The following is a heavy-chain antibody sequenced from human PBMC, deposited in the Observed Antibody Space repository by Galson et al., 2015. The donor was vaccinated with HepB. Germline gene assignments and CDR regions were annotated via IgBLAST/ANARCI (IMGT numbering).Heavy chain of an antibody. V-gene: IGHV5-10-1*01. Sequence: QSGAEVKKPGESLRISCTGSGYTFISYWVSWVRQMPGKGLEWMGRIDPSDSSTKYNPSFQGHVTVSADRSTSTAFLQWSSLRASDSAVYYCARHKGRTTTTCYGWDWGQGTLVTVSS. J-gene: IGHJ4*02. CDR3: ARHKGRTTTTCYGWD. CDR1: GYTFISYW. D-gene: IGHD2-2*01. CDR2: IDPSDSST.